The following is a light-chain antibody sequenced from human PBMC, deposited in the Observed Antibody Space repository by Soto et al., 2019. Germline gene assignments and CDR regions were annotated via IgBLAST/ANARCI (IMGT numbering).Light chain of an antibody. J-gene: IGKJ3*01. CDR3: QQYYSSPFT. CDR2: WAS. CDR1: RSILSSSNNKNF. V-gene: IGKV4-1*01. Sequence: DIVMTQSQDSLALSLGERATINCKSSRSILSSSNNKNFLAWYQQKPGQPPRLLIYWASTRESGVPDRFSGSGSGTDFTLTISSLQAEDVAVYYCQQYYSSPFTFGPGTKVDIK.